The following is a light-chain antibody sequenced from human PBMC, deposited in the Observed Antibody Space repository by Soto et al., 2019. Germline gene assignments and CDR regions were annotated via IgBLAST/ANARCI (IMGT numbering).Light chain of an antibody. CDR3: QQRSKWSLT. CDR2: DAS. J-gene: IGKJ4*01. V-gene: IGKV3-11*01. Sequence: EIVVTQSTGTLSLSPGERATLSCRASQSVSSNYLAWYQQKPGQAPRLLIYDASNTATGIPARFSGSGSGTDFTLTISSLEPEDYAVYYCQQRSKWSLTFGRGTKVDIK. CDR1: QSVSSNY.